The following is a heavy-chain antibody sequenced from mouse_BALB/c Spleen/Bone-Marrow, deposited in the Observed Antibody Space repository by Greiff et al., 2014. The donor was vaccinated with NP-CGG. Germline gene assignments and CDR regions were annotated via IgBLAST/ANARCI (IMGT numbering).Heavy chain of an antibody. J-gene: IGHJ3*01. Sequence: VQLQQSGAEVVRPGTSVKVSCKASGYDFTSYLIEWIKQRPGQGLEWIGVINPGSGGSNYNEKFTGKATLTVDKSSSTAYMQLSSLTSDDSAVYCCARNANWLFTDWGQGTLVTVSA. CDR1: GYDFTSYL. CDR2: INPGSGGS. CDR3: ARNANWLFTD. V-gene: IGHV1-54*01. D-gene: IGHD4-1*01.